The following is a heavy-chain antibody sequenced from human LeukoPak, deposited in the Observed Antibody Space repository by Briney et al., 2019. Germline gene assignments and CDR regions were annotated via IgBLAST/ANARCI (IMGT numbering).Heavy chain of an antibody. V-gene: IGHV3-33*01. CDR3: ATDYGDSGYMDV. Sequence: PGRSLRLSCVASGFTFSSYGMHWVRQAPGKGLEWVAVIWYDGSNKYYADSVKGRFTISRDNSKNTLYPQMNSLRAEDTAVYYCATDYGDSGYMDVWGKGTTVTVSS. J-gene: IGHJ6*03. D-gene: IGHD4-17*01. CDR2: IWYDGSNK. CDR1: GFTFSSYG.